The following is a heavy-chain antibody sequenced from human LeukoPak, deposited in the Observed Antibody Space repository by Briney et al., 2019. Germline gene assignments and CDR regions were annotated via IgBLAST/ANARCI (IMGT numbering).Heavy chain of an antibody. CDR2: INPSGASP. V-gene: IGHV1-46*01. CDR3: ARDHSRSDIVVVVAVGRSGYYMDV. D-gene: IGHD2-15*01. CDR1: GYTFTSYY. J-gene: IGHJ6*03. Sequence: PLASVKVSCKASGYTFTSYYMHWVRQAPGQRREWMGIINPSGASPSYAQKFQGRVTMTRDMSTSAVYMELSSLRSEDTPVYYCARDHSRSDIVVVVAVGRSGYYMDVWGKGTTVTVSS.